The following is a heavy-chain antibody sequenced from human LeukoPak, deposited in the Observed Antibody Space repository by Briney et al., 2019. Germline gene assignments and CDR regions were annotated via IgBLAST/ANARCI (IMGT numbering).Heavy chain of an antibody. CDR1: GFTFSSYG. CDR3: AKDSSGELVVVPAAMGY. J-gene: IGHJ4*02. CDR2: IRYDGSNK. V-gene: IGHV3-30*02. D-gene: IGHD2-2*01. Sequence: GGSLRLSCAASGFTFSSYGMHWVRQAPGKGLEWVAFIRYDGSNKYYADSVKGRFTISRDNSENTLYLQMNSLRAEDKAVYYCAKDSSGELVVVPAAMGYWGQGTLVTVSS.